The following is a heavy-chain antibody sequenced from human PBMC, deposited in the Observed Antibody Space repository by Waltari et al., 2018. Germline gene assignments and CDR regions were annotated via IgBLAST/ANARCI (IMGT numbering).Heavy chain of an antibody. CDR3: AKADFGDPYWFFDL. Sequence: EGQLLESGGGLVQTGGSLRLSCEASGFMFMIYPLAGYRQAPGKVLEWVSTMTADGRSRNYADSVKGRFTISRDNSKNILDLQMNTLRAEDTAVYFCAKADFGDPYWFFDLWGRGTLLTVSS. D-gene: IGHD3-10*01. CDR2: MTADGRSR. V-gene: IGHV3-23*01. J-gene: IGHJ2*01. CDR1: GFMFMIYP.